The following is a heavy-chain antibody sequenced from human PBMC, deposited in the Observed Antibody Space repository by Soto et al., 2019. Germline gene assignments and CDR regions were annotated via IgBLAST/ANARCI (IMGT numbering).Heavy chain of an antibody. CDR3: EKDPQQRVVFLDY. D-gene: IGHD6-13*01. CDR2: ISDNRGTT. V-gene: IGHV3-23*01. J-gene: IGHJ4*01. Sequence: QDPGKGLEWVSSISDNRGTTYYADSVKGRFTISRDNSKNTLSLQMNSLRAEDMVVYYCEKDPQQRVVFLDYSGYGTAVPVSS.